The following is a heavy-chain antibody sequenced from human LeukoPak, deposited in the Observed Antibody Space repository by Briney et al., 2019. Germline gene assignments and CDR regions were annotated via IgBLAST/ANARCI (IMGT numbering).Heavy chain of an antibody. Sequence: PGGSLRLSCAASGFTFDDYAMPWVRQAPGKGLEWVSGINWNSGNIGYAGSVKGRFTISRDNAKNSLYLQMNSLRAEDTALYYCVRQDYYGSGRFDYWGQGTLVTVSS. D-gene: IGHD3-10*01. CDR2: INWNSGNI. J-gene: IGHJ4*02. CDR3: VRQDYYGSGRFDY. V-gene: IGHV3-9*01. CDR1: GFTFDDYA.